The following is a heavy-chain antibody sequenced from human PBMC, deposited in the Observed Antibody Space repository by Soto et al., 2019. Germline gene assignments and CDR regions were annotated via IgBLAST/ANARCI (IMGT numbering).Heavy chain of an antibody. V-gene: IGHV1-2*04. CDR2: INPNSGGT. Sequence: ASVKVSCKAPGYTFTGYYMHWGRQAPGQGLERMGWINPNSGGTNYAQKFQGWVTMTRDTSISSAYMELSRLRSDDTAVYYCAREAMDYDFWSGHYPLYYYYGMDVWGQGTTVTVSS. D-gene: IGHD3-3*01. CDR3: AREAMDYDFWSGHYPLYYYYGMDV. CDR1: GYTFTGYY. J-gene: IGHJ6*02.